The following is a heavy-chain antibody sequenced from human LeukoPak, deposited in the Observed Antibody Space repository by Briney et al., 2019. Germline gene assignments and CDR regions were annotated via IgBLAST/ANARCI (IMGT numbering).Heavy chain of an antibody. Sequence: GASVKVSCKASGYTFTSYGISWVRQATGQGLEWMGWMNPNSGNTGYAQKFQGRVTITRNTSISTAYMELSSLRSEDTAVYYCARAGWSSLNFFDYWGQGTLVTVSS. V-gene: IGHV1-8*03. CDR2: MNPNSGNT. D-gene: IGHD6-19*01. CDR1: GYTFTSYG. J-gene: IGHJ4*02. CDR3: ARAGWSSLNFFDY.